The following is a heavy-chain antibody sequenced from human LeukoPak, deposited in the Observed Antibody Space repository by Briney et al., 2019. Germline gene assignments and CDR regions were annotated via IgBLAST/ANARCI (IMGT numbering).Heavy chain of an antibody. J-gene: IGHJ4*02. V-gene: IGHV4-31*03. Sequence: SQTLSLTCTVSGGSISSGDYYCSWIRQHPARGLDWIWYIYYSGITYYNPALNSRVTISVDTSKNQLSLKLSSVTAADTAVYYCARIYCRSTSCYIDYWGQGTLVTVSS. CDR2: IYYSGIT. CDR1: GGSISSGDYY. D-gene: IGHD2-2*02. CDR3: ARIYCRSTSCYIDY.